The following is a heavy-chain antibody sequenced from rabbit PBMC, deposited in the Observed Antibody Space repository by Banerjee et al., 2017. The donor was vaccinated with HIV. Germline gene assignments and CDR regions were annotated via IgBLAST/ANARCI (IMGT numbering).Heavy chain of an antibody. CDR1: GFSFSNKYV. Sequence: QEQLEESGGGLVKPEGSLTLTCKASGFSFSNKYVMCWVHQAPGKGLEWIACINTSSGNTVYASWAKGRFTISKTSSTTVTLQMTSLTAADTATYFCVTRDLAGVIGWNFDLWGPGTLVTVS. V-gene: IGHV1S45*01. CDR2: INTSSGNT. J-gene: IGHJ4*01. CDR3: VTRDLAGVIGWNFDL. D-gene: IGHD4-1*01.